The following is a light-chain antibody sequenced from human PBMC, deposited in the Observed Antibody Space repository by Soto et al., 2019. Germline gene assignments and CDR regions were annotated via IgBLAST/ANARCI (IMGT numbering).Light chain of an antibody. CDR1: DSDVGGYNF. V-gene: IGLV2-8*01. CDR3: SSYAASDNFVI. CDR2: EVY. J-gene: IGLJ2*01. Sequence: QSVLTQPPSASGSPGQSVTISCTGTDSDVGGYNFVSWYQQHPGRAPKLMIYEVYQRPLGVPDRFSGSKSGNTASLTVSGLQAEDEANYYCSSYAASDNFVIFGGGTKLTVL.